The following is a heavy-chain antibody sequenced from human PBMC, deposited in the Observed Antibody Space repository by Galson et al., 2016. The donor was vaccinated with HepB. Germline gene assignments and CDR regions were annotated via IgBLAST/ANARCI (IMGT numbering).Heavy chain of an antibody. CDR1: GYTFTGHY. J-gene: IGHJ4*02. CDR3: ARNNNWGPDF. CDR2: THPRSGGT. D-gene: IGHD7-27*01. V-gene: IGHV1-2*02. Sequence: SVKVSCKASGYTFTGHYLHWIRQAPGQGLEWMAWTHPRSGGTHYAQSFQGRVTVTGDTSISTMYLELRALTSDDTAVYYCARNNNWGPDFWGQGTLVTVAS.